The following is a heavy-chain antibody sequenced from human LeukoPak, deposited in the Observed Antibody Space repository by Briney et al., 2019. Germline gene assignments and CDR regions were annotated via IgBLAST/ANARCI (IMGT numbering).Heavy chain of an antibody. CDR3: ARSSTTLPLTFDY. D-gene: IGHD1-26*01. V-gene: IGHV4-34*01. CDR2: INHSGST. J-gene: IGHJ4*02. Sequence: SETLSLTCAVYGGSFSGYYWSWIRQPPGKGLEWIGEINHSGSTNYNPSLKSRVTMSVDTSKNQFSLKLSSVTAADTAVYYCARSSTTLPLTFDYWGQGTLVTVSS. CDR1: GGSFSGYY.